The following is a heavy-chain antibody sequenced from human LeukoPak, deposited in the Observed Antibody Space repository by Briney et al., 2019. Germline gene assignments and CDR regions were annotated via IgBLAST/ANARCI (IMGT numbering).Heavy chain of an antibody. V-gene: IGHV4-39*01. Sequence: NPSETLSLTCSVSGASITSSPYYWGWIRQPPGKGLEWIGSIYYNGSTYYDPSLKSRVTISVDTSKNQFSLKLSSVTAADTAVYYCARHTYLGYYGSGSYYPFDYWGQGTLVTVSS. D-gene: IGHD3-10*01. CDR2: IYYNGST. J-gene: IGHJ4*02. CDR3: ARHTYLGYYGSGSYYPFDY. CDR1: GASITSSPYY.